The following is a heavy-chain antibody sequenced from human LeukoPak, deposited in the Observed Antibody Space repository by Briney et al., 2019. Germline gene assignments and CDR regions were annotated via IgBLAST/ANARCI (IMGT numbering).Heavy chain of an antibody. D-gene: IGHD5-24*01. CDR3: ASRDKGYYYGMDV. Sequence: GGSLRPSGAALGSTASSTYWSWFRKPPGKGLDWVSLIYSGGSTYYADSVQGRFTISRDNSKNTLYLQMNSLRAGDTAVYYCASRDKGYYYGMDVWGQGTTVTVSS. CDR1: GSTASSTY. CDR2: IYSGGST. V-gene: IGHV3-66*01. J-gene: IGHJ6*02.